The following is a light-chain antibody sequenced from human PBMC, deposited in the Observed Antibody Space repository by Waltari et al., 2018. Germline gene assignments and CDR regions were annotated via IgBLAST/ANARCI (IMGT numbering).Light chain of an antibody. Sequence: DIQMTQSPSSLSASVGDRVTITCQASQDISNHLNWYQQKPGKAPKLLIYDASNLETGVPSRFSGSGSGTDFTFTISSLQPEDIATYYCQQYYSSPVTFGQGTRLEIK. CDR1: QDISNH. CDR3: QQYYSSPVT. CDR2: DAS. J-gene: IGKJ5*01. V-gene: IGKV1-33*01.